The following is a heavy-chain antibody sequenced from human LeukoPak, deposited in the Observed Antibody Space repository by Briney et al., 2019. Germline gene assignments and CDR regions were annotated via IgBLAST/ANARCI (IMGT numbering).Heavy chain of an antibody. Sequence: SGGSLRLSCAASGFTVSGYYMSWVRQAPGKGLVWVSRIKIDGSSTFYADSVKGRFTISRDNAKNTLYLQMTSLRAEDTAVYYCARLGARSGSYDYWGQGTLVTVSS. D-gene: IGHD3-10*01. J-gene: IGHJ4*02. CDR1: GFTVSGYY. CDR3: ARLGARSGSYDY. CDR2: IKIDGSST. V-gene: IGHV3-74*01.